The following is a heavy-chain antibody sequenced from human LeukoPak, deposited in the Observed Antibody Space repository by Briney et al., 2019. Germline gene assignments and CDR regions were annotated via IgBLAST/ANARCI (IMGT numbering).Heavy chain of an antibody. CDR1: GFTFSDYW. CDR2: ISSDGSRV. CDR3: AKDFHRLGEFDAFDI. J-gene: IGHJ3*02. Sequence: GGSLRLSCAASGFTFSDYWMHWVRQAPGKGLVWVSRISSDGSRVTYADSVKGRFTISRDNAKNTLYLQMNSLRAEDTAVYYCAKDFHRLGEFDAFDIWGQGTMVTVSS. V-gene: IGHV3-74*01. D-gene: IGHD3-16*01.